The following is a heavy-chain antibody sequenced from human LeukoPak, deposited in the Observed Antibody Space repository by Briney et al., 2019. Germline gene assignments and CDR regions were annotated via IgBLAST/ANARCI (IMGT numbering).Heavy chain of an antibody. CDR1: GFTFSSYG. J-gene: IGHJ4*02. CDR2: ISYDGSNK. Sequence: GGSLRLSCAASGFTFSSYGMHWVRQAPGKGLEWVAVISYDGSNKYYAASVKGRFTISRDNSKNTLYLQMNSLRAEDTAVYYCAKDTLDILTGYQQYFDYWGQGTLVTVSS. D-gene: IGHD3-9*01. CDR3: AKDTLDILTGYQQYFDY. V-gene: IGHV3-30*18.